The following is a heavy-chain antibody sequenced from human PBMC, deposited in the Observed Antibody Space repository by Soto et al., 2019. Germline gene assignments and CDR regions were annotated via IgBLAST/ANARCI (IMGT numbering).Heavy chain of an antibody. CDR1: GFTFSSYS. Sequence: GGSLRLSCAASGFTFSSYSMIWVRQAPGKGLEWVSSISSSSTYIYYADSVKGRFTISRDNAKNSLYLQMNSLTAEDTAVYYCARDPNGYAKYWGQGTLVTVSS. J-gene: IGHJ4*02. CDR3: ARDPNGYAKY. V-gene: IGHV3-21*01. CDR2: ISSSSTYI. D-gene: IGHD5-12*01.